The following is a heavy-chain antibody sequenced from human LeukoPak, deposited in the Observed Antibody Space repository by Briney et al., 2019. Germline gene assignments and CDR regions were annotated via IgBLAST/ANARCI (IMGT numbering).Heavy chain of an antibody. Sequence: QPGGSLRLSCSASGFTFSSYAMHWVRQAPGKGLEYVSAISSNGGSTYYADSVKGRFTISRDNSKNTLYLQMGSLRAEDTAVYYCEIGIAVAAFDYWGQGTLVTVSS. J-gene: IGHJ4*02. V-gene: IGHV3-64D*06. D-gene: IGHD6-19*01. CDR1: GFTFSSYA. CDR3: EIGIAVAAFDY. CDR2: ISSNGGST.